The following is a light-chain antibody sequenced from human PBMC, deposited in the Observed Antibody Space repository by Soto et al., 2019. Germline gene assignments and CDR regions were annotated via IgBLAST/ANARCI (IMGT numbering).Light chain of an antibody. V-gene: IGLV1-44*01. Sequence: QAVVTQPPSASGTPGQRVAISCSGGSSNIGSNSVNWYQQLPGTAPKLLIYLNNQRPSGVPDRFSGSQSGTSASLAISGLQSEDEADYYCGAWDDSLTGYVFGTGTKVTVL. CDR3: GAWDDSLTGYV. J-gene: IGLJ1*01. CDR1: SSNIGSNS. CDR2: LNN.